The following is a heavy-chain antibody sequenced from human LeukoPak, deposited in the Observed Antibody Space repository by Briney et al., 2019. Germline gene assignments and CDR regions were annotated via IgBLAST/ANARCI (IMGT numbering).Heavy chain of an antibody. Sequence: QPGGSLRPSCAASGFTFSSYEMNWVRQAPRKGLEWVSYISSGGSTIYYADSVKGRFTISRDNAKNSLYLQMNSLRAEDTAVYYCASLYCSSTSCYAYGYWGQGTLVTVSS. CDR3: ASLYCSSTSCYAYGY. J-gene: IGHJ4*02. CDR1: GFTFSSYE. V-gene: IGHV3-48*03. D-gene: IGHD2-2*01. CDR2: ISSGGSTI.